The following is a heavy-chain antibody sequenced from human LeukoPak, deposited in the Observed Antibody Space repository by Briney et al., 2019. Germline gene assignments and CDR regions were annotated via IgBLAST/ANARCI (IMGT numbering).Heavy chain of an antibody. D-gene: IGHD3-22*01. CDR3: ARDFMPSVHHDNSGYYDY. Sequence: GGSLRLSCVASGFTLSSFWMHWVRQAPGKGLVWVSRINTDGRSISYADSVQGRFTISRDNAKSTLFLQMNSLTAEDTAVYYCARDFMPSVHHDNSGYYDYWGQGTLVTVSS. CDR2: INTDGRSI. J-gene: IGHJ4*02. V-gene: IGHV3-74*01. CDR1: GFTLSSFW.